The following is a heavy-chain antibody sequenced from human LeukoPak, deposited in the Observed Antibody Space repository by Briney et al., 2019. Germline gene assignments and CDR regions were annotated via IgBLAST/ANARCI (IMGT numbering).Heavy chain of an antibody. CDR2: IYYSGST. D-gene: IGHD6-19*01. Sequence: SETLSLTCTVSGGSISSYYWSWIRQPPGKRLEWIGYIYYSGSTNYNPSLKSRVTISVDTSKNQFSLKLSSVTAADTAVYYCARDRTQWLVRLWGQGTLVTVSS. CDR1: GGSISSYY. J-gene: IGHJ4*02. V-gene: IGHV4-59*01. CDR3: ARDRTQWLVRL.